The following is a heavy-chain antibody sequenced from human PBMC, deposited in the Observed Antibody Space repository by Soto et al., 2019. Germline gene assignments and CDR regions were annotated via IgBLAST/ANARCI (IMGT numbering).Heavy chain of an antibody. Sequence: GGSLRLSCVVSGLSLSDVWMNWVRQAPGKGLEWVGHIRRKSDGGTADYAAPVKGRLTISRDDAKNTVYFDMSSLQTEDTAIYYCMSYGDYVYWGQGTLVTVSS. D-gene: IGHD4-17*01. CDR2: IRRKSDGGTA. V-gene: IGHV3-15*07. J-gene: IGHJ4*02. CDR3: MSYGDYVY. CDR1: GLSLSDVW.